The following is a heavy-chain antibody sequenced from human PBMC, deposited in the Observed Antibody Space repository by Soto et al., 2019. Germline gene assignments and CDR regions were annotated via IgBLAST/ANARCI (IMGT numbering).Heavy chain of an antibody. CDR1: GFTFSSYG. CDR2: ISYDGSNK. CDR3: AKDSRVTYYYYGMDV. J-gene: IGHJ6*02. D-gene: IGHD3-10*01. V-gene: IGHV3-30*18. Sequence: GGSLRLSCAASGFTFSSYGMHWVRQAPGKGLEWVAVISYDGSNKYYADSVKGRFTISRDNSKNTLYLQMNSLRAEDTAVYYCAKDSRVTYYYYGMDVWGQGTTVTVSS.